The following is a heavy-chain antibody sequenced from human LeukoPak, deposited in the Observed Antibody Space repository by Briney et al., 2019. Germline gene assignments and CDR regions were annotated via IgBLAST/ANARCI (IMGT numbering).Heavy chain of an antibody. CDR2: ISGSGGST. D-gene: IGHD2-21*01. CDR1: GFTFSNYA. V-gene: IGHV3-23*01. CDR3: AKNGGGQCYSHLDS. Sequence: GGSLRLSCAASGFTFSNYAMTWVRQAPGKGLEGVSGISGSGGSTYYVDSVKGRFTISRDNSKNTLYLQMNSLREEDTALYFCAKNGGGQCYSHLDSWGQGNLVTVSS. J-gene: IGHJ4*02.